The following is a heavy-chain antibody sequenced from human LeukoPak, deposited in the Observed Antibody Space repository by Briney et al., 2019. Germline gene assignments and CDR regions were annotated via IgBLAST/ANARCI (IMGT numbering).Heavy chain of an antibody. J-gene: IGHJ6*02. CDR1: GFTFSSYW. Sequence: GGSLRLSCAASGFTFSSYWMSWVRQAPGKGLEWVANIKQDGSEKYYVDSVKGRFTISRDNAKNSLYLQMNSLRAEDTALYYCARRAAAGLYYYYGMDVWGQGTTVTVSS. CDR2: IKQDGSEK. V-gene: IGHV3-7*03. D-gene: IGHD6-13*01. CDR3: ARRAAAGLYYYYGMDV.